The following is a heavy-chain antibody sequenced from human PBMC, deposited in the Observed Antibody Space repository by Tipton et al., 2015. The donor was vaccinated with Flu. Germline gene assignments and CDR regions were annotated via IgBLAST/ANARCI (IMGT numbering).Heavy chain of an antibody. CDR2: IWYDGSNI. Sequence: LSLTCAASGFTVSSKYMGWVRQAPGKGLEWVAVIWYDGSNIHYADSVKGRFTVSGDNFRNTLYLQMNGLRVDDTGVYYCARDEGVVHYYFGTDVWGQGTTVAVSS. J-gene: IGHJ6*02. CDR1: GFTVSSKY. V-gene: IGHV3-33*08. CDR3: ARDEGVVHYYFGTDV.